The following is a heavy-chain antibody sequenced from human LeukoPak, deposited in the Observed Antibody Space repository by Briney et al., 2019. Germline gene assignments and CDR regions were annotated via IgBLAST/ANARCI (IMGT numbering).Heavy chain of an antibody. CDR2: IRYDGSNK. J-gene: IGHJ4*02. V-gene: IGHV3-30*02. CDR3: VAGGYSGYDLDY. Sequence: GGSLRLSCAASGFTFSSYGMHWVRQAPGKGLEWVAFIRYDGSNKYYADSVKGRFTISRDNSKNTLYLQMNSLRAEDTAVYYCVAGGYSGYDLDYWGQGTLVTVSS. D-gene: IGHD5-12*01. CDR1: GFTFSSYG.